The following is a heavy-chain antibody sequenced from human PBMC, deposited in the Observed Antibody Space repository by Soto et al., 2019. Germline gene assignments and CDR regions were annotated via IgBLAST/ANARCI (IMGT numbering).Heavy chain of an antibody. V-gene: IGHV1-69*02. CDR3: ARRARIGAQLWLPFDL. CDR2: IIPILGIA. J-gene: IGHJ4*02. CDR1: GGTFSSYT. D-gene: IGHD5-18*01. Sequence: SVKVSCKASGGTFSSYTISWVRQAPGQGLEWMGRIIPILGIANYAQKFQGRVTITADKSTSTAYMELSSLRSEDTAVYYCARRARIGAQLWLPFDLWAQGSLVTVS.